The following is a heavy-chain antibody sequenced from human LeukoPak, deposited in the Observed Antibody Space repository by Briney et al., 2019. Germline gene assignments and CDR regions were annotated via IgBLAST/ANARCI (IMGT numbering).Heavy chain of an antibody. D-gene: IGHD4-11*01. Sequence: PGGSPRLSCTASGFSFRNTWMSWVRQAPGKGLEWVANTKQDGSEKYYVDSVKGRFTISRDNAKNSLYLQMNSLRAEDTAVYYCASGRDYNDYVDGYWGQGTLVTVSS. J-gene: IGHJ4*02. CDR2: TKQDGSEK. CDR3: ASGRDYNDYVDGY. V-gene: IGHV3-7*01. CDR1: GFSFRNTW.